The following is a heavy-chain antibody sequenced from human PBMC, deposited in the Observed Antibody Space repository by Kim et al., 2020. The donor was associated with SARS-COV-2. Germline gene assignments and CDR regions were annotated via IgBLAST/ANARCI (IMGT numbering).Heavy chain of an antibody. CDR2: INPSGGST. CDR1: GYTFTSYY. D-gene: IGHD3-22*01. J-gene: IGHJ4*02. CDR3: ARAIPPPDSSGYYYKSSYFDY. V-gene: IGHV1-46*01. Sequence: ASVKVSCKASGYTFTSYYMHWVRQAPGQGLEWMGIINPSGGSTSYAQKFQGRVTMTRDTSTSTVYMELSSLRSEDTAVYYCARAIPPPDSSGYYYKSSYFDYWGQGTLVTVSS.